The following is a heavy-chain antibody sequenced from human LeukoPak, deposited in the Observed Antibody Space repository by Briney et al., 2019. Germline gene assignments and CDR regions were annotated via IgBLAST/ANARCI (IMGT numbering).Heavy chain of an antibody. D-gene: IGHD4-17*01. Sequence: GEPLNISCQSSGYNFTPYWIVWVRQMPGKGLEWMGITFAGYSYTIYSPSFQGQVTMSVDKSINTAYLQWSSLKASDTAMYYCARREGGYGDYWFDPWGQGTLVTVSS. CDR1: GYNFTPYW. V-gene: IGHV5-51*01. CDR2: TFAGYSYT. CDR3: ARREGGYGDYWFDP. J-gene: IGHJ5*02.